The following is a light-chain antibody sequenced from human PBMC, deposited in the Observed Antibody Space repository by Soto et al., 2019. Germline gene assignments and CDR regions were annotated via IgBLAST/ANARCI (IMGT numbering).Light chain of an antibody. Sequence: DIQMTQSPSTMSASVGDRVTITCRASQSIGSSLAWYQVRPGKAPKLLIYAASTLESGVPSRFSATVSGTEFSLTITSLQPEDFATYYCQQLFDSPITFGQGTRLEI. V-gene: IGKV1-5*01. CDR1: QSIGSS. CDR3: QQLFDSPIT. CDR2: AAS. J-gene: IGKJ5*01.